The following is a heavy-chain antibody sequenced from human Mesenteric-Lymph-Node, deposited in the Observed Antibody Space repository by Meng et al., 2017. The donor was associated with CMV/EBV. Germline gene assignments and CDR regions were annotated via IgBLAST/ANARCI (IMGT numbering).Heavy chain of an antibody. V-gene: IGHV1-69*02. CDR3: AGGIAAAGSRWFDP. D-gene: IGHD6-13*01. CDR1: GGTFSSYT. CDR2: IIPILGIA. J-gene: IGHJ5*02. Sequence: QVQLVQSGAEVKKPGSSVKVSCKASGGTFSSYTISWVRQAPGQGLEWMGRIIPILGIANYAQKFQGRVTITADKSTSTAYMELSSLRSEDTAVYYCAGGIAAAGSRWFDPWGQGTLATVPS.